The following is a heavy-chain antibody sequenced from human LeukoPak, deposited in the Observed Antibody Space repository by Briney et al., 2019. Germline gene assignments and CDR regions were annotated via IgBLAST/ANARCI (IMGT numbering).Heavy chain of an antibody. CDR1: GGSIRSYY. V-gene: IGHV4-59*01. D-gene: IGHD2-2*01. Sequence: SGTLSLTCTVSGGSIRSYYWSWIRQPPGKGLEWIGYIYYSGSTNYNPSLKSRVTISEDTSKNQFSLKLSSVTAADTAVYYCAGVVEVPAATGLWFDPWGQGTLVTVSS. CDR2: IYYSGST. CDR3: AGVVEVPAATGLWFDP. J-gene: IGHJ5*02.